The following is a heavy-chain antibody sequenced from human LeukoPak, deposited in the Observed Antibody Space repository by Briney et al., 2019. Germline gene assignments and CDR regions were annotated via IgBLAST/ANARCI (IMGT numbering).Heavy chain of an antibody. CDR2: ISYDGSNK. Sequence: PGGSLRLSCAASGFTFSSYAMHWVRQAPGKGLEWVAVISYDGSNKYYADSVKGRFTISRDNSKNTLYLQMNSLRAEDTAVYYCAGGYYYDSSEPGYFDYWGQGTLVTVSS. D-gene: IGHD3-22*01. CDR3: AGGYYYDSSEPGYFDY. CDR1: GFTFSSYA. V-gene: IGHV3-30*01. J-gene: IGHJ4*02.